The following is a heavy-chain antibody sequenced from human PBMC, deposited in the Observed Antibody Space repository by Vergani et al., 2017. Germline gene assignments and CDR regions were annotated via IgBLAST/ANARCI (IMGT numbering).Heavy chain of an antibody. CDR1: GYTFTTYG. CDR3: ARARLKIAGETSNWLDP. CDR2: ISASNDNT. V-gene: IGHV1-18*01. Sequence: QVQLVQSGTEVKKPGASVKVSCKASGYTFTTYGISWVRQAPGQGLEWMGWISASNDNTNYAQKLLGRVTMTTDRSTSTAYMELRSLNSYDTAVYYCARARLKIAGETSNWLDPWGQGTMVTVSS. J-gene: IGHJ5*01. D-gene: IGHD6-13*01.